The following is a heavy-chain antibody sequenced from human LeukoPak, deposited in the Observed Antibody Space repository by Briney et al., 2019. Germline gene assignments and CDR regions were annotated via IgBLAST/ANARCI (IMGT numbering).Heavy chain of an antibody. V-gene: IGHV3-23*01. D-gene: IGHD1-7*01. CDR3: AKRRGLELLYYYYMDV. CDR1: GFSFSTYS. CDR2: ISDTGATT. Sequence: GGSLRLSCAASGFSFSTYSMSWVRQAPGKGLEWVSVISDTGATTFYADSVKGRFTISRDNSKNTLFLQMNSLRAEDTAVYYCAKRRGLELLYYYYMDVWGKGTTVTVSS. J-gene: IGHJ6*03.